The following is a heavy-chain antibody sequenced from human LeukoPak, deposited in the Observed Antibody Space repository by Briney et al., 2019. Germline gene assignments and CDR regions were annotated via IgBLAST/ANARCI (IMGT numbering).Heavy chain of an antibody. CDR3: AKDDGGAGHCSGGRCYSDFYYYGMDV. CDR2: TSHDGSNR. Sequence: GRSLRLSCAASGFTFRNYGMHWVRQAPGKGLEWVAVTSHDGSNRYYADSVKGRFTISRDNSKNTLFLQMNSLRTEDTAVYYCAKDDGGAGHCSGGRCYSDFYYYGMDVWGQGTTVTVSS. V-gene: IGHV3-30*18. D-gene: IGHD2-15*01. CDR1: GFTFRNYG. J-gene: IGHJ6*02.